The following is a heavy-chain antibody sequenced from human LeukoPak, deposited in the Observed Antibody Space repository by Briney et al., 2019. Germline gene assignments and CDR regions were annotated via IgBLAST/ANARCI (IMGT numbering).Heavy chain of an antibody. V-gene: IGHV1-69*13. CDR2: NIPIFGTA. J-gene: IGHJ6*03. CDR1: GGTFSSYA. CDR3: TWGYYGSGSNHGYYYYYMDV. Sequence: SVKVSCKASGGTFSSYAISWVRQAPGQGLEWMGGNIPIFGTANYAQKFQGRVTITADESTSTAYMELSSLRSEDTAVYYCTWGYYGSGSNHGYYYYYMDVWGKGTTVTISS. D-gene: IGHD3-10*01.